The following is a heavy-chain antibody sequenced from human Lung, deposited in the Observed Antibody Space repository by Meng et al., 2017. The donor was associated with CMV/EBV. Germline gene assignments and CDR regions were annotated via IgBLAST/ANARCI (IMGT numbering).Heavy chain of an antibody. CDR3: ARAAADDDFWSDYEGPGGMDV. Sequence: SXTLSLXCTVSGGSISSYYWSWIRQPPGKGLEWIGYIYYSGSTNYNPSLKSRVTISLDTSKNQFSLKLSSVTAADTAVYYCARAAADDDFWSDYEGPGGMDVXGQGXTVTVSS. J-gene: IGHJ6*02. CDR1: GGSISSYY. D-gene: IGHD3-3*01. CDR2: IYYSGST. V-gene: IGHV4-59*12.